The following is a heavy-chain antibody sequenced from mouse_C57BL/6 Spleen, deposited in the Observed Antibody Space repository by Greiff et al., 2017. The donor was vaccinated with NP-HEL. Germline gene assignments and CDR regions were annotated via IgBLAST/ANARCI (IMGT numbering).Heavy chain of an antibody. CDR1: GYTFTSYW. Sequence: VQLQQSGAELVKPGASVKLSCKASGYTFTSYWMHWVKQRPGQGLEWIGMIHPNSGSTNYNEKFKSKATLTVDKSSSTAYMQLSSLTSEDSAVYSCARGDYDYRYFDVWGTGTTVTVSS. CDR3: ARGDYDYRYFDV. V-gene: IGHV1-64*01. D-gene: IGHD2-4*01. J-gene: IGHJ1*03. CDR2: IHPNSGST.